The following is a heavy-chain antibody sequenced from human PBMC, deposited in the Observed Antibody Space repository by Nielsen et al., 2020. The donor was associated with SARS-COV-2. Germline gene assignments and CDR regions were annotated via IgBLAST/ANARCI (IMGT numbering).Heavy chain of an antibody. V-gene: IGHV3-23*01. J-gene: IGHJ5*02. D-gene: IGHD6-13*01. CDR2: FGVPRPNT. CDR3: ARNEAAPGMETNWYDH. CDR1: GFTFDDYA. Sequence: GESLKISCAASGFTFDDYALTWVRQAPGKGLEWVSTFGVPRPNTYYADSVKGRFTISRDNSKNTLYLQMDSLRADDTAVYYCARNEAAPGMETNWYDHWGQGTPVTVSS.